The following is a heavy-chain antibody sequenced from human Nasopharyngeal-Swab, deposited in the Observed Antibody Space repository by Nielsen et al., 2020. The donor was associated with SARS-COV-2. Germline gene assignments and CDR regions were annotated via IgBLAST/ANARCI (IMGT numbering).Heavy chain of an antibody. CDR3: VRSSSWYYFDY. J-gene: IGHJ4*02. CDR1: GASIAYSTFY. D-gene: IGHD6-13*01. Sequence: SETLSLTCTVSGASIAYSTFYWGWIRQPPGKGLEWIGNIYYNGNTYQNQSLKSRLTISVDKSKNQFSLQLSSVTAADTAVYYCVRSSSWYYFDYWAQGTQVTVSS. CDR2: IYYNGNT. V-gene: IGHV4-39*01.